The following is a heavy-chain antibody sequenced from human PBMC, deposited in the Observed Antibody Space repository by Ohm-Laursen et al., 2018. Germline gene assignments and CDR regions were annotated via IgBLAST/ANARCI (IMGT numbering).Heavy chain of an antibody. CDR1: GFTFSDYA. CDR2: ISDSGGST. V-gene: IGHV3-23*01. J-gene: IGHJ4*02. D-gene: IGHD6-19*01. CDR3: AKNLRDSSGWYELFDY. Sequence: SLRLSCAAPGFTFSDYAMTWVRQAPGKGLEWVSVISDSGGSTYSADAVKGRFTISRDNSENTLYLQMNSLRAEDTAVYYCAKNLRDSSGWYELFDYWGQGTLVTVSS.